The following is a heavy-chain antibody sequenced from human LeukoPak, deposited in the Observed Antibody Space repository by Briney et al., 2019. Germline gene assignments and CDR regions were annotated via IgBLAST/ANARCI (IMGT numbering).Heavy chain of an antibody. J-gene: IGHJ4*02. CDR1: GYTFSSYH. Sequence: ASVKVSCKASGYTFSSYHMHWVRQAPGQGLERMGIINPSGVSTRCAQKFQGRVTMTRDTSTSTAYMELSSLRSEDTAVYYCARDFGGQWSIDYWGQGTLVTVSS. CDR2: INPSGVST. D-gene: IGHD3-16*01. V-gene: IGHV1-46*01. CDR3: ARDFGGQWSIDY.